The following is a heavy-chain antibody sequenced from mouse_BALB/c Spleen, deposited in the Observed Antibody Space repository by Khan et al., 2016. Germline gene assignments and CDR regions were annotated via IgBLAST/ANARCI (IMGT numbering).Heavy chain of an antibody. D-gene: IGHD2-4*01. Sequence: EVQLQESGPGLVKPSQSLSLTCTVTGYSITSDYAWNWLRQFPGNKLEWMGHISYSGSTSYNPSLKSRISITRDTSKNQFFLPLNSVATEDTATYYYERYEYDRGYFDNWGQGTTLTVPS. CDR1: GYSITSDYA. CDR3: ERYEYDRGYFDN. CDR2: ISYSGST. V-gene: IGHV3-2*02. J-gene: IGHJ2*01.